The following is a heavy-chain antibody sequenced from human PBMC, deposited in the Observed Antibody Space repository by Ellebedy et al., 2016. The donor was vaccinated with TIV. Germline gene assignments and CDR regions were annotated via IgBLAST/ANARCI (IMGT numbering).Heavy chain of an antibody. CDR1: GGSFSGYY. CDR2: INHSGST. J-gene: IGHJ5*02. Sequence: GSLRLXXAVYGGSFSGYYWSWIRQPPGKGLEWIGEINHSGSTNYNPSLKSRVTISEDTSKNQISLKLNSMTAADTAVYYCAKHRPPGFDPWGQGTLVTVSS. CDR3: AKHRPPGFDP. V-gene: IGHV4-34*01.